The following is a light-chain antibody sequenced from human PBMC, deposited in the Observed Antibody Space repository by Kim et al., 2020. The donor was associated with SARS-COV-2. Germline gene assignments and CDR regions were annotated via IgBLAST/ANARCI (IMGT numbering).Light chain of an antibody. Sequence: VSPGERATPSCRASQYTGTNLAWYQQKPGQAPRLVIFGASTRATGMTARFSGSGSGTNFTLTISSLQSEDFAVYYCQQYNAWPLTFGGGTKVDIK. CDR2: GAS. J-gene: IGKJ4*01. V-gene: IGKV3-15*01. CDR1: QYTGTN. CDR3: QQYNAWPLT.